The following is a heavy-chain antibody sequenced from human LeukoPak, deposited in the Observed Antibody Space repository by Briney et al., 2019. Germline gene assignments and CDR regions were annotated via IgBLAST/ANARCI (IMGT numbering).Heavy chain of an antibody. CDR3: STMFYDYWSSYYVADY. D-gene: IGHD3-3*01. CDR1: GFTFTNAW. CDR2: IKSKTDGGTT. Sequence: SGGSLRLSCAASGFTFTNAWMNWVRQAPGRGLEWLGRIKSKTDGGTTDYAAPVKGRFTISRDDSKHTVYLQMNNLKTDDTAVYYCSTMFYDYWSSYYVADYWGQGTLVTVSS. J-gene: IGHJ4*02. V-gene: IGHV3-15*01.